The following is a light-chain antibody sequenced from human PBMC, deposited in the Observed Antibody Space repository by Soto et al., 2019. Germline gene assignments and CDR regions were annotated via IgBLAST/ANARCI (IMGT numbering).Light chain of an antibody. V-gene: IGKV3-11*01. CDR2: QSS. Sequence: EIVLTQSPSTLSSFPGDRVTLSCRASQYINTRLAWYQHRPGQAPRLLIYQSSIMAAGIPSRFSASGTGTDFTLTISHVQPEYLAVYYCHQRQSWPRTFGQGTKVDIK. CDR3: HQRQSWPRT. J-gene: IGKJ1*01. CDR1: QYINTR.